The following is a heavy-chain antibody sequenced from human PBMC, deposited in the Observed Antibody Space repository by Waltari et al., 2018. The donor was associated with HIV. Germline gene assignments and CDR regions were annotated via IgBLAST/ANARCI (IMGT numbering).Heavy chain of an antibody. CDR1: GFTFSMYV. Sequence: EVQLVESGGGLVQPGESLRLSCAASGFTFSMYVMTWVRQAPGKGLQWVAVISGIGGSRYYTDSVKVRFTISRDNSKKTLYRQIDSLRDEDTAVYYCAKVPVLPTGREDDWGQGTLVTVSS. CDR3: AKVPVLPTGREDD. CDR2: ISGIGGSR. D-gene: IGHD2-2*01. J-gene: IGHJ4*02. V-gene: IGHV3-23*04.